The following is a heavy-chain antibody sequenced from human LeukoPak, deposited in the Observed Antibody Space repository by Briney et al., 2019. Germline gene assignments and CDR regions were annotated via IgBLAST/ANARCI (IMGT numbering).Heavy chain of an antibody. D-gene: IGHD3-22*01. CDR3: ARGRGLSLFDY. CDR1: GGSISSYY. J-gene: IGHJ4*02. CDR2: IYYSGST. V-gene: IGHV4-59*01. Sequence: SETLSLTCTVSGGSISSYYWSWIRQPPGKGLEWIGYIYYSGSTNYNPSLKSRVTISVDTSKNQFSLKLSSVTAADTAVYYCARGRGLSLFDYWSQGTLVTVSS.